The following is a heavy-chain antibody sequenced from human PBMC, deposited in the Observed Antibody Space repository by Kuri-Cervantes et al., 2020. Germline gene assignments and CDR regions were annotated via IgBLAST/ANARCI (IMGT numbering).Heavy chain of an antibody. Sequence: GESLKISCAASGFTFSDYYMSWIRQAPGKGLEWVSSISSSGRVIYYAGSVKGRFTISRDNAKNSLFLQLSTLRAEDTAMYYCARDLLYGDYVFDYWGQGTLVTVSS. D-gene: IGHD4-17*01. CDR2: ISSSGRVI. V-gene: IGHV3-11*01. CDR3: ARDLLYGDYVFDY. CDR1: GFTFSDYY. J-gene: IGHJ4*02.